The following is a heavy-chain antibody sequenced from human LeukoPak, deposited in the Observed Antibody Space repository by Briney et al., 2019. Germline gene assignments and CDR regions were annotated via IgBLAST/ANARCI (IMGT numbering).Heavy chain of an antibody. CDR3: ARARITMVRGVIHWFDP. CDR1: GYTFTGYY. D-gene: IGHD3-10*01. CDR2: INPNSGGT. J-gene: IGHJ5*02. Sequence: ASVKVSCKASGYTFTGYYMHWVRQAPGQGLEWMGWINPNSGGTNCAQKFQGRVTMTRDTSISTAYMELSRLRSDDTAVYYCARARITMVRGVIHWFDPWGQGTLVTVSS. V-gene: IGHV1-2*02.